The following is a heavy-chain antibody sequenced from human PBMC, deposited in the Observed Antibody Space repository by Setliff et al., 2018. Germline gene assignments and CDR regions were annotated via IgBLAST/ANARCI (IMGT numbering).Heavy chain of an antibody. CDR2: ISTYTGKT. D-gene: IGHD6-19*01. CDR1: GYTFSTYG. CDR3: ARSPPNRGSGSGWYGDF. Sequence: ASVKVSCKASGYTFSTYGISWVRQAPGQGPEWMGMISTYTGKTSYAQKFQGRVTVTTDTPTSTGYLELWSLTSDDTAVYYCARSPPNRGSGSGWYGDFWGQGTLVTVSS. V-gene: IGHV1-18*01. J-gene: IGHJ4*02.